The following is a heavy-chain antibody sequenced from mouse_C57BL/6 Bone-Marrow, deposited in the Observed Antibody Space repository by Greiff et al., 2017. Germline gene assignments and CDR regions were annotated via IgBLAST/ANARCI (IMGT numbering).Heavy chain of an antibody. D-gene: IGHD4-1*01. CDR3: ARLLGAY. Sequence: VKLQESGPELVKPGASVKLSCKASGYTFTSYDINWVKQRPGQGLEWIGWIYPRAGSTKYTEKFKGKATLTVDTSSITAYMALHSLTSEDSAVYFCARLLGAYWGQGTLVTVSA. V-gene: IGHV1-85*01. CDR2: IYPRAGST. J-gene: IGHJ3*01. CDR1: GYTFTSYD.